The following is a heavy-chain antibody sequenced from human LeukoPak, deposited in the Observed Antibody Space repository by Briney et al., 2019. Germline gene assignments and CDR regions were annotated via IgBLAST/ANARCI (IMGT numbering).Heavy chain of an antibody. Sequence: GRSLRLSCAASGFTFDNYAMHWVRQAPGKGLQWVSGIAWNSGNTYFADSVKGRFTISRDNAESALYLHMNSQTPEDTAVYFCAKDMNSYGSGSSYNPWGPFDSWGQGTLVTVSS. D-gene: IGHD3-10*01. CDR2: IAWNSGNT. CDR1: GFTFDNYA. V-gene: IGHV3-9*01. J-gene: IGHJ4*02. CDR3: AKDMNSYGSGSSYNPWGPFDS.